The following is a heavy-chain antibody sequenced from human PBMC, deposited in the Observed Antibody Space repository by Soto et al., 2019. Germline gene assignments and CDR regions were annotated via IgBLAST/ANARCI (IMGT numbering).Heavy chain of an antibody. V-gene: IGHV1-69*02. CDR1: GGTFSSYT. D-gene: IGHD5-18*01. CDR3: ARGTAMDAFDI. Sequence: SVKVSCKASGGTFSSYTISWVRQAPGQGLEWMGRIIPILGIANYAQKFQGRVTITADKSTSTAYMELSSLRSEDTAVYYCARGTAMDAFDIWGQGTMVTVSS. J-gene: IGHJ3*02. CDR2: IIPILGIA.